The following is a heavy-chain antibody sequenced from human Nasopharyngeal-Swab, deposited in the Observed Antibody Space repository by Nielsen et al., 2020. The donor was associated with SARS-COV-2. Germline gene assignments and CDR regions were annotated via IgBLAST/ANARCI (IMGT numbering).Heavy chain of an antibody. Sequence: GESLKISCAASGFTFSSYSMNWVRQAPGKGLEWVSSISSSSGYIYYADSVKGRFTISRDNAKNSLYLQMNSLRAEDTAVYYCARGQYCSSTSCYARGYYYYYGMDVWGQGTTVTVSS. D-gene: IGHD2-2*01. V-gene: IGHV3-21*01. J-gene: IGHJ6*02. CDR2: ISSSSGYI. CDR3: ARGQYCSSTSCYARGYYYYYGMDV. CDR1: GFTFSSYS.